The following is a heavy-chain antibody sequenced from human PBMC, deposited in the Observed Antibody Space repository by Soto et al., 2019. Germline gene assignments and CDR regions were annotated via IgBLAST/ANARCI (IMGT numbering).Heavy chain of an antibody. CDR2: ISYDGSNE. V-gene: IGHV3-30-3*01. J-gene: IGHJ4*02. CDR3: ARGSGGSDY. Sequence: QVQLVESGGGVVQPGRSLRLSCAASGFTFSSYAMYWVRQAPGKGLEWVADISYDGSNEYYAESVKGRFTISRDNSKNTLYLQMNSLRAADTAVYYCARGSGGSDYWGQGTLVTVSS. CDR1: GFTFSSYA. D-gene: IGHD2-8*02.